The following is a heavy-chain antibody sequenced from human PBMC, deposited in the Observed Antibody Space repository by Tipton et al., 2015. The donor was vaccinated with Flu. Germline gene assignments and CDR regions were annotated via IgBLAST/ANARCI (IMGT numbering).Heavy chain of an antibody. CDR1: GYSFPNYW. J-gene: IGHJ2*01. CDR3: VRHPYCTDAVCPPGYWYFDL. Sequence: QLVQSGAEVKKPGDSLKIPCKGSGYSFPNYWIGWVRQMPGKGLEWMGIIYPDDSDTKYSPSFQGQVTISADKSVNTAYLQWNSLKASDTAIYYCVRHPYCTDAVCPPGYWYFDLWGRGTLVTVSS. D-gene: IGHD2-8*01. CDR2: IYPDDSDT. V-gene: IGHV5-51*01.